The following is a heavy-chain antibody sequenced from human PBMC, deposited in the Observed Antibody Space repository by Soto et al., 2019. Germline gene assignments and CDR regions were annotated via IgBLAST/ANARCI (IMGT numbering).Heavy chain of an antibody. Sequence: EVQLVESGGGLVKPGGSLRLSCVASGFIVSSYSINWVRQAPGKGLEWVASISISSTYMYYTESVKGRFTISRDNTKNSLYLQMNSLRAEDTAVYYCARAEYSSSSGRAYYLDYWGQGTLVTVSS. CDR2: ISISSTYM. V-gene: IGHV3-21*01. J-gene: IGHJ4*02. D-gene: IGHD6-6*01. CDR1: GFIVSSYS. CDR3: ARAEYSSSSGRAYYLDY.